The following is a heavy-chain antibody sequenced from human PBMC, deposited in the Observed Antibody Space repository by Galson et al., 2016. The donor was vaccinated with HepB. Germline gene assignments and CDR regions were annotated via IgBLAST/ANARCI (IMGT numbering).Heavy chain of an antibody. Sequence: SETLSLTCDVYGGSLSPHYWSWIRQPPGKGLEWIAEINHAGSTNYNPSLKSRVTISKDTSKNQFSLKLTSVTAADTALYYCARLGYADFGNFFDYWGREPWSPSPQ. V-gene: IGHV4-34*01. CDR3: ARLGYADFGNFFDY. CDR2: INHAGST. J-gene: IGHJ4*02. D-gene: IGHD4-17*01. CDR1: GGSLSPHY.